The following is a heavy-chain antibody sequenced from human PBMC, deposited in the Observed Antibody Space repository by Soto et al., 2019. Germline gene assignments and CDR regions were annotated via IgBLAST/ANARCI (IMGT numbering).Heavy chain of an antibody. CDR2: IYYSGST. J-gene: IGHJ4*02. CDR3: ARLNIVATSEYYFDY. CDR1: GGSISSSSYY. V-gene: IGHV4-39*01. Sequence: SETLSLTCTVSGGSISSSSYYWGWILQPPGKGLEWIGSIYYSGSTYYNPSLKSRVTISVDTSKNQFSLKLSSVTAADTAVYYCARLNIVATSEYYFDYWGQGTLVTVSS. D-gene: IGHD5-12*01.